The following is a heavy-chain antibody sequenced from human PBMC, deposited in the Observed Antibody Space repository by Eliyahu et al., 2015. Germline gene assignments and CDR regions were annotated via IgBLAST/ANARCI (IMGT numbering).Heavy chain of an antibody. D-gene: IGHD2-21*01. CDR2: INSDGSST. V-gene: IGHV3-74*01. Sequence: EVQLVESGGGLVQPGGSLRLSCAASXFTFSSXXXHWVRQAPGKGLVWVXRINSDGSSTSYVDSVKGRFTISRDNAKNTLYLQMHNLSAEDTAVYYCAREIGDAFDIWGRGTMVTVSS. CDR1: XFTFSSXX. J-gene: IGHJ3*02. CDR3: AREIGDAFDI.